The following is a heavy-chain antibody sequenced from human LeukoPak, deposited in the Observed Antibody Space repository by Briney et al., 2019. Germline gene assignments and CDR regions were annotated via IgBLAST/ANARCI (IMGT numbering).Heavy chain of an antibody. V-gene: IGHV3-48*03. CDR3: ARAGCSGGMCLYYFDY. D-gene: IGHD2-15*01. CDR1: GFTFSSYE. Sequence: PGGSLRLSCAASGFTFSSYEMNWVRQAPGKGLEWVSYISSSGSTIYYADSVKGRFTISRDNAKNSLYLQMNSLRAEDTAVYYCARAGCSGGMCLYYFDYWGQGTLVTVSS. J-gene: IGHJ4*02. CDR2: ISSSGSTI.